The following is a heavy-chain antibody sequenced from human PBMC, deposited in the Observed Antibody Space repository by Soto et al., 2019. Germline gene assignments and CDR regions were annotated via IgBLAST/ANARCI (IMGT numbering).Heavy chain of an antibody. D-gene: IGHD3-10*01. CDR1: GDSVSSNSAA. CDR3: ARSMMVRGVFNWFDP. J-gene: IGHJ5*02. Sequence: PSPTLSLTCAISGDSVSSNSAAWNWIRQSPSRGLEWLGRTYYRSKWYNDYAVSVKSRITINPDTSKNQFSLQLNSVTPEDTAVYYCARSMMVRGVFNWFDPWGQGTLVTGSS. V-gene: IGHV6-1*01. CDR2: TYYRSKWYN.